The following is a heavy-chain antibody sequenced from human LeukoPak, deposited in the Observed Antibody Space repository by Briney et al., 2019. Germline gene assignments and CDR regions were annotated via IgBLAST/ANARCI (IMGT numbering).Heavy chain of an antibody. CDR1: GFTFSSYW. J-gene: IGHJ3*02. V-gene: IGHV3-74*01. D-gene: IGHD1-26*01. CDR3: ARDPHGGSGSDPHDAFDI. Sequence: GGSLRLSCAASGFTFSSYWTHWVRQAPGKGLVWVSRIKNDGRSPSYADSVKGRFTNSSDNAKNTVYLQIDSLGAEDTAVYYCARDPHGGSGSDPHDAFDIWGQGTMVTVSS. CDR2: IKNDGRSP.